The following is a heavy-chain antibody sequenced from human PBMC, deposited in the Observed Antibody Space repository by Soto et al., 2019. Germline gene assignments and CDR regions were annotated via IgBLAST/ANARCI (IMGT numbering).Heavy chain of an antibody. CDR2: IIPIFGTA. CDR3: ARDRRSEKGIAAAGPLLPWCRMDV. Sequence: SVKVSCKASGGTFSSYAISWVRQAPGQGLEWMGGIIPIFGTANYAQKFQGRVTITADESTSTAYMELSSLRSEDTAVYYCARDRRSEKGIAAAGPLLPWCRMDVWGQGTTVPVYS. D-gene: IGHD6-13*01. V-gene: IGHV1-69*13. J-gene: IGHJ6*02. CDR1: GGTFSSYA.